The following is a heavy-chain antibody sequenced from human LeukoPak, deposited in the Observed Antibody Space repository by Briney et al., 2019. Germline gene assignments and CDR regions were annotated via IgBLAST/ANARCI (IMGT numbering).Heavy chain of an antibody. D-gene: IGHD3-10*01. CDR1: GFTFNTYY. Sequence: GGSLRLSCAGSGFTFNTYYMNWVRQAPGKGLEWVSSISSSSSYIHYADSVKGRFTISRDNAKNSLYLQMNSLRAEDTAVYYCAREQSWFGELTQAVDYWGQGTLVTVSS. J-gene: IGHJ4*02. V-gene: IGHV3-21*06. CDR2: ISSSSSYI. CDR3: AREQSWFGELTQAVDY.